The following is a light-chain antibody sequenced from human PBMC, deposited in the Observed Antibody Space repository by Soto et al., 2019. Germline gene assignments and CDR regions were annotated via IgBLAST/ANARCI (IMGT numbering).Light chain of an antibody. CDR2: AAS. CDR1: QSISSY. J-gene: IGKJ2*01. V-gene: IGKV1-39*01. CDR3: QQSYNTPRT. Sequence: DIQMTQSPSSLSASVGDRVTITCRASQSISSYLHWYQQRPGKAPKLLIYAASSLQSGVPSRFSGGGSGTDFTLTISSLQPEDFATYYCQQSYNTPRTFGQGTKLEIK.